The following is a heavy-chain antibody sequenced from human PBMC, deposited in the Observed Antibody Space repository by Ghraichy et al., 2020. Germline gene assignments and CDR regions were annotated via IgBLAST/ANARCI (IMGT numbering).Heavy chain of an antibody. CDR3: ARESPPYNWFDP. J-gene: IGHJ5*02. V-gene: IGHV3-53*01. Sequence: GSLRLSCAASGFTVSSNYMSWVRQAPGKGLEWVSVIYSGGSTYYADSVKGRFTISRDNSKNTLYLQMNSLRAEDTAVYYCARESPPYNWFDPWGQGTLVNVSS. CDR2: IYSGGST. CDR1: GFTVSSNY.